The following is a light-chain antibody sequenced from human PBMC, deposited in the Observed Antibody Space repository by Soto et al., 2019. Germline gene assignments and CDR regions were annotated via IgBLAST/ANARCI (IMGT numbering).Light chain of an antibody. Sequence: DIQMTQSPSTLSASVGDRVTITCRASQSISHRLAWYQQKPGKAPNLLIYGASTLESGVPSRFSGSGSGTEFTLTISSLQPDDFATYYCQQYNGYSGTFGQGTKVEFK. CDR1: QSISHR. V-gene: IGKV1-5*01. CDR3: QQYNGYSGT. CDR2: GAS. J-gene: IGKJ1*01.